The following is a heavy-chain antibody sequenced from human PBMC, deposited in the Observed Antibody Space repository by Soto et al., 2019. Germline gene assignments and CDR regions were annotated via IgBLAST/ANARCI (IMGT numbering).Heavy chain of an antibody. Sequence: GASVKVSCKASGYTFTSYDINWVRQATGQGLEWMGWMNPNSGNTGYAQKFQGRVTMTRNTSISTAYMELSSLRSEDTAVYYCARAQATKTIFGVVLSSMTRYYMDVWGKGTTVTVSS. CDR2: MNPNSGNT. CDR3: ARAQATKTIFGVVLSSMTRYYMDV. J-gene: IGHJ6*03. CDR1: GYTFTSYD. V-gene: IGHV1-8*01. D-gene: IGHD3-3*01.